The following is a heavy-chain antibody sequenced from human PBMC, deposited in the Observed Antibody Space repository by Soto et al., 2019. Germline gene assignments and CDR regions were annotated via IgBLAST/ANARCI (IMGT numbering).Heavy chain of an antibody. Sequence: GESLKISCHASGYIFHNYWIGWVRQMPGKGLEWLGIIYPGDSNIRYNPSFQGQVTISADKSLSTTYLHWSSLKASDTAMYYCARQRYFDYWGQGTLVTVSS. V-gene: IGHV5-51*01. CDR1: GYIFHNYW. CDR3: ARQRYFDY. CDR2: IYPGDSNI. J-gene: IGHJ4*02.